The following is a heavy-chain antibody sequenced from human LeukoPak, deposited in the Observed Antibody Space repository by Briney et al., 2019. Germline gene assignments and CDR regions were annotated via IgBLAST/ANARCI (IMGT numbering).Heavy chain of an antibody. Sequence: SETLSLTCTVSGGSISSSSYYWGWIRQPPGKGLEWIGSIYYSGSTYYNPSLKSRVTISVDTSKNQFSLKLSSVTAADTAVYYCARLGYCSGVSCYEFLYYYYYMDVWTKGTTVTVYS. V-gene: IGHV4-39*01. CDR3: ARLGYCSGVSCYEFLYYYYYMDV. CDR1: GGSISSSSYY. D-gene: IGHD2-15*01. CDR2: IYYSGST. J-gene: IGHJ6*03.